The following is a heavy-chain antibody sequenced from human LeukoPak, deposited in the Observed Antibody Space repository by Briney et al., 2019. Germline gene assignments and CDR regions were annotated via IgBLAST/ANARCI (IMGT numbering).Heavy chain of an antibody. Sequence: PGGSLRLSCAASGFTVSSNYMSWVRQAPGKGLEWVSYISSSGSTIYYADSVKGRFTISRDNAKNSLYLQMNSLRAEDTAVYYCATLVNYWSFDYWGQGTLVTVSS. D-gene: IGHD1-1*01. CDR2: ISSSGSTI. CDR3: ATLVNYWSFDY. V-gene: IGHV3-11*04. CDR1: GFTVSSNY. J-gene: IGHJ4*02.